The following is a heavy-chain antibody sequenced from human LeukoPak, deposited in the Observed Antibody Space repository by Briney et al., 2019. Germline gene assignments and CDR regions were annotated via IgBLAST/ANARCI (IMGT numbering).Heavy chain of an antibody. CDR2: INPGDSDA. CDR1: GYSFTNYW. D-gene: IGHD3-10*01. Sequence: GESLKISCKGFGYSFTNYWIVWVRQMPGKGLEWMGIINPGDSDARYSPSFQGQVTISVDKSISTAYLQWSSLKASDTAMYYCARRTLITMVRGVIRDWFDPWGQGTLVAVSS. J-gene: IGHJ5*02. V-gene: IGHV5-51*01. CDR3: ARRTLITMVRGVIRDWFDP.